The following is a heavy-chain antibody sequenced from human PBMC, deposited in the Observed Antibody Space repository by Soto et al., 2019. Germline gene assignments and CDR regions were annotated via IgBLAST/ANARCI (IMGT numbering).Heavy chain of an antibody. CDR1: GGSFSCYY. Sequence: SETLSLTCAVYGGSFSCYYWSLIRQPPGKGLEWIGEINHSGSTNYNPSLKSRVTISVDTSKNQFSLKLSSVTAADTAVYYCARGWRCSGGSCYPLDGYNWFDPWGQGTLVTVSS. CDR3: ARGWRCSGGSCYPLDGYNWFDP. CDR2: INHSGST. J-gene: IGHJ5*02. D-gene: IGHD2-15*01. V-gene: IGHV4-34*01.